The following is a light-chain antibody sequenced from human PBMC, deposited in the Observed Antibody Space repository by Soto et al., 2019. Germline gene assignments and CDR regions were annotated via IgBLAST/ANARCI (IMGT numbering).Light chain of an antibody. V-gene: IGKV1-39*01. Sequence: DLLMTQSPSSLSGSLGDRVTITCGASRGINNFLNWYQQKPGKAPKLLIYAASSLQSGVPSRFSGSAYGTDFPLTISSLQPEDFATYDRQQSYSTPRTFAQGTQLDIK. CDR2: AAS. J-gene: IGKJ1*01. CDR1: RGINNF. CDR3: QQSYSTPRT.